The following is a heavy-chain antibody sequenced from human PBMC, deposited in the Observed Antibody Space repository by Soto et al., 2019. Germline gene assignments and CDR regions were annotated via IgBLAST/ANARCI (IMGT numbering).Heavy chain of an antibody. Sequence: SETLSLTCTVSGGSISSYYWGWIRQPPGKGLEWIGYIYSSGSTNYNPSLRSRVTISVDTSKNQFSLKLSSVTAADTAVYYCARDLRGYSSSDYNWGDPWGQGTLVTVS. D-gene: IGHD6-6*01. CDR3: ARDLRGYSSSDYNWGDP. V-gene: IGHV4-59*01. J-gene: IGHJ5*02. CDR1: GGSISSYY. CDR2: IYSSGST.